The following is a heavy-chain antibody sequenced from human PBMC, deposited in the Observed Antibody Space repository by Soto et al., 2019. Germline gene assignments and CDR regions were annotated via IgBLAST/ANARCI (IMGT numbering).Heavy chain of an antibody. V-gene: IGHV3-23*01. CDR1: GFIFSSYA. D-gene: IGHD3-3*01. J-gene: IGHJ4*02. CDR3: ATLTIFGVDSGAY. Sequence: PGGSLRLSCAASGFIFSSYAMSWVRQAPGKGLEWVSAISGSGGSTYYADSVKGRFTISRDNSKNTLYLQMNSLRAEDTAVYYCATLTIFGVDSGAYWGQGTLVTVSS. CDR2: ISGSGGST.